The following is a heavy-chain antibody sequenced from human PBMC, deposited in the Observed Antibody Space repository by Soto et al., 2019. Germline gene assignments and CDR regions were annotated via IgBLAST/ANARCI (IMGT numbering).Heavy chain of an antibody. J-gene: IGHJ4*01. V-gene: IGHV3-7*01. CDR2: IKLIASAK. D-gene: IGHD3-10*01. CDR1: GFTFSLYW. CDR3: ARDWGYGTGACVNHYLDF. Sequence: GGSLSLSCAASGFTFSLYWMSCVRQAAGKGMEWLGNIKLIASAKNYVDSVKRRFTMSRDKANNSLYLQMDSLRAEDTAVYDCARDWGYGTGACVNHYLDFWGRGTLVTVSS.